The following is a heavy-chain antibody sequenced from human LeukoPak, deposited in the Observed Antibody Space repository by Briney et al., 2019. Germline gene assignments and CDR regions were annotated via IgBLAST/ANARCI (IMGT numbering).Heavy chain of an antibody. CDR3: ARGSGYCGGDCYMNY. V-gene: IGHV1-69*13. Sequence: SVKVSCKASAYTFANYAISWLRQAPGQGLEWMGGIIPIFGTANYAQKFQGRVTITADESTSTAYMELSSLRSEDTAVYYCARGSGYCGGDCYMNYWGQGTLVTVSS. CDR2: IIPIFGTA. CDR1: AYTFANYA. D-gene: IGHD2-21*02. J-gene: IGHJ4*02.